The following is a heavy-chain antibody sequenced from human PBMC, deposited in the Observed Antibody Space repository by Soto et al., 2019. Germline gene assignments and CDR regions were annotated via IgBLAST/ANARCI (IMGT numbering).Heavy chain of an antibody. CDR3: TKDAKFDDLYTGYFVNDL. Sequence: GASVKVSCKASGYTFSNFGISWVRQAPGEGLEWMGWISPNSEKTKIAQRFQGRVTMTTDISTSTSYLELRGLTSDDTAVYYCTKDAKFDDLYTGYFVNDLWGPGTPVTVSS. J-gene: IGHJ5*02. CDR2: ISPNSEKT. CDR1: GYTFSNFG. V-gene: IGHV1-18*01. D-gene: IGHD3-9*01.